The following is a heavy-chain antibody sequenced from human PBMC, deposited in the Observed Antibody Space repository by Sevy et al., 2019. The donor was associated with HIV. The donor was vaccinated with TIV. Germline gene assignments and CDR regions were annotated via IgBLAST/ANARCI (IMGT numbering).Heavy chain of an antibody. V-gene: IGHV3-30*18. D-gene: IGHD3-22*01. J-gene: IGHJ3*02. CDR3: AKVAYDSSGYGAFDI. CDR1: GFTFSSYG. Sequence: GGSLRLSCAASGFTFSSYGMHWVRQAPGKGLEWVAVISYDGSNKYYADSVKGRFTISRENSKNTLYLQMNSLRAEDTAVYYCAKVAYDSSGYGAFDIWGQGTMVTVSS. CDR2: ISYDGSNK.